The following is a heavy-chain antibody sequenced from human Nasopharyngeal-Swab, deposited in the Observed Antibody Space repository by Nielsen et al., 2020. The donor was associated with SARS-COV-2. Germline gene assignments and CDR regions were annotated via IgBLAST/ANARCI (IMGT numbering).Heavy chain of an antibody. D-gene: IGHD3-22*01. CDR3: ARAPPGYYDSSGYARFDP. CDR2: IIPIFGTA. Sequence: SVKVFCKASGGTFSSYAISWVRQAPGQGLEWMGGIIPIFGTANYAQKFQGRVTITADESTSTAYMELSSLRSEDTAVYYCARAPPGYYDSSGYARFDPWGQGTLVTVSS. CDR1: GGTFSSYA. J-gene: IGHJ5*02. V-gene: IGHV1-69*13.